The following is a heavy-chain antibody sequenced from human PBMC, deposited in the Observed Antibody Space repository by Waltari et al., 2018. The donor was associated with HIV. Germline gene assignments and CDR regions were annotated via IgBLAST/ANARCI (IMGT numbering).Heavy chain of an antibody. CDR1: GFTFDDYA. V-gene: IGHV3-9*01. Sequence: EVQLVESGGGLVQPGRSLRLSCAASGFTFDDYAMHWVRQAPGRGLEWVSGISWNSGSIGYADSVKGRFTISRDNAKNSLYLQMNSLRAEDTALYYCAKESYPDKSGSYPSFDYWGQGTLVTVSS. CDR3: AKESYPDKSGSYPSFDY. D-gene: IGHD1-26*01. CDR2: ISWNSGSI. J-gene: IGHJ4*02.